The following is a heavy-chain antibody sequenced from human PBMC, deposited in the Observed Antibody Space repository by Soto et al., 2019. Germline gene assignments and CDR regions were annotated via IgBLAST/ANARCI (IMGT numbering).Heavy chain of an antibody. CDR1: GFTFDKFD. D-gene: IGHD2-2*02. Sequence: PGGSLRLSCAASGFTFDKFDMHWVRRAPGRGLQWVAVTSYDGDKKYYAASVKGRFTISRDNSNNTLHLQMNNLRDDDTAVYYCVREGGVPSAIGHYYYGMDVWGQGTAVTVSS. J-gene: IGHJ6*02. CDR3: VREGGVPSAIGHYYYGMDV. V-gene: IGHV3-30-3*01. CDR2: TSYDGDKK.